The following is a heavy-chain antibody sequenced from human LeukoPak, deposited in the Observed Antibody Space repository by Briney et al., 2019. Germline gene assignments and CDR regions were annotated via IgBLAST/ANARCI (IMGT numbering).Heavy chain of an antibody. Sequence: GGSLRLSCGASGFTFRSYEMSWVRQAPGKGLEWVSYISSSGSAIDYADSVKGRFTISRDNAKNSLYLQMNSLKAEDTGVYYCARLGSSWNNFDYWGQGTLVTVSS. V-gene: IGHV3-48*03. CDR2: ISSSGSAI. CDR3: ARLGSSWNNFDY. D-gene: IGHD6-13*01. CDR1: GFTFRSYE. J-gene: IGHJ4*02.